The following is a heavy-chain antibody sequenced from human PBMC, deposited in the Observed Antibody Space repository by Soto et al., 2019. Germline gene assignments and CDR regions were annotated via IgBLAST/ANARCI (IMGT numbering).Heavy chain of an antibody. CDR1: GGSISSSSYY. J-gene: IGHJ3*02. Sequence: PSETLSLTCTVSGGSISSSSYYWGWIRQPPGKGLEWIGSIYYSGSTYYNPSLKSRVTISVDTSKNQFSLKLSSVTAADTAVYYCARGIDYGDYEGDDAFDIWGQGTMVTVSS. CDR3: ARGIDYGDYEGDDAFDI. D-gene: IGHD4-17*01. CDR2: IYYSGST. V-gene: IGHV4-39*01.